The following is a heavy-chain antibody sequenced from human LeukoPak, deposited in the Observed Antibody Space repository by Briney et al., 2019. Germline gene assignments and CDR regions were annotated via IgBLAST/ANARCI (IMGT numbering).Heavy chain of an antibody. Sequence: ASVKVSCKVSGYTLTELSMHWVRQAPGKGLEWMGGFDPEEGETIYAQKFQGRVTMTEDTSTDTAYMELSSLRSEDTAVYYCATDLPPGATARFDYWGQGTLVTVSS. V-gene: IGHV1-24*01. D-gene: IGHD3-10*01. CDR3: ATDLPPGATARFDY. CDR2: FDPEEGET. J-gene: IGHJ4*02. CDR1: GYTLTELS.